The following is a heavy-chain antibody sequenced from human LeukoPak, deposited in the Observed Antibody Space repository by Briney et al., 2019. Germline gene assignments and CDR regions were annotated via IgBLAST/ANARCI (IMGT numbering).Heavy chain of an antibody. CDR2: IYYSGST. J-gene: IGHJ4*02. Sequence: PSETLSLTCTVSGGSISSGDYYWSWIRQPPGKGLEWIGYIYYSGSTYYNPSLKSRVTISVDTSKNQFSLKLSSVTAADTAAYYCARGLDYDSSGYYFSPVGEYFDYWGQGTLVTVSS. CDR1: GGSISSGDYY. CDR3: ARGLDYDSSGYYFSPVGEYFDY. D-gene: IGHD3-22*01. V-gene: IGHV4-30-4*01.